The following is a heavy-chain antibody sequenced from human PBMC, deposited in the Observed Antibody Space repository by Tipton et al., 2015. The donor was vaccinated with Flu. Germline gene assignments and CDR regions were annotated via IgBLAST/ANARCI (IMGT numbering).Heavy chain of an antibody. Sequence: SLRLSCAASGFTFSSYGMHWVRQAPGKGLEWVAVIWYDGSNKYYADSVKGRFTISRDNSKNTLYLQMNSLRAEDTAVYYCARDAPSSVIYDFWSGYCDYWGQGTLVTVSS. J-gene: IGHJ4*02. D-gene: IGHD3-3*01. CDR1: GFTFSSYG. V-gene: IGHV3-33*01. CDR3: ARDAPSSVIYDFWSGYCDY. CDR2: IWYDGSNK.